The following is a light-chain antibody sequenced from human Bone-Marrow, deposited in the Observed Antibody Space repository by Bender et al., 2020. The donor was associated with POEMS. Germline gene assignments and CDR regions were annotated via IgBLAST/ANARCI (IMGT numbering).Light chain of an antibody. CDR2: DVS. CDR1: SSDFGDYNY. CDR3: SSFTSTSTQV. Sequence: QPALTQPASVSGSPGQSITISCTGTSSDFGDYNYVSWYQQRPGKGPTLVIFDVSDRPSGISNRFSGSKSGNTASLTISGLQAEDEADYYCSSFTSTSTQVFGGGTKVTVL. J-gene: IGLJ3*02. V-gene: IGLV2-14*03.